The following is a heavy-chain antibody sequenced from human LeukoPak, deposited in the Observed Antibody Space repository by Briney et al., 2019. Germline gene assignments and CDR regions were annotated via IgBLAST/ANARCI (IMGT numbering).Heavy chain of an antibody. CDR3: ARGAPWYYYGSGSNDY. CDR1: GYTFTGYY. Sequence: ASVKVSCKASGYTFTGYYMHWVRQAPGQGLGWMGWINPNSGGTNYAQKFQGRVTMTRDTSISTAYMELSRLRSDDTAVYYCARGAPWYYYGSGSNDYWGQGTLVTVSS. J-gene: IGHJ4*02. CDR2: INPNSGGT. V-gene: IGHV1-2*02. D-gene: IGHD3-10*01.